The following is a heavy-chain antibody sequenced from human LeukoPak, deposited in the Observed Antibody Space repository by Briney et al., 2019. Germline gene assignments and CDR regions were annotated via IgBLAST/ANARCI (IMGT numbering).Heavy chain of an antibody. CDR2: IYYSGST. V-gene: IGHV4-39*01. Sequence: SETLSLTCTVSGGSISSSSYYWGWIRQPPGKGLEWIGSIYYSGSTYYNPSLKSRVTISVDTSKNQFSLKLSSVTAADTAVYYCARLPYYYDSSGYSYWGQATLVTLSS. D-gene: IGHD3-22*01. J-gene: IGHJ4*02. CDR1: GGSISSSSYY. CDR3: ARLPYYYDSSGYSY.